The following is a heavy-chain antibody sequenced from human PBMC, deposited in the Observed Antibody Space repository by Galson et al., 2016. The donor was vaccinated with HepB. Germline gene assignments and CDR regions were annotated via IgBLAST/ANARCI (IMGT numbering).Heavy chain of an antibody. Sequence: CAISGDSVSSNIVAWNWIRQSPSRGLEWLGRIYYRSRWYNDYATSMKSRNTITPDTSRNQFSLRLTSVTPADTAVYYCARGRSYVHFDSWGQGTLVTVSS. CDR2: IYYRSRWYN. CDR1: GDSVSSNIVA. J-gene: IGHJ4*02. CDR3: ARGRSYVHFDS. V-gene: IGHV6-1*01. D-gene: IGHD1-26*01.